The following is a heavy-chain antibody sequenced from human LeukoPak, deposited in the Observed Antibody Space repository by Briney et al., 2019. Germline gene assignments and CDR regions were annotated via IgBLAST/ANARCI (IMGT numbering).Heavy chain of an antibody. CDR2: LSASGGGT. J-gene: IGHJ4*02. CDR3: AKRGVVIRVILVGFHKEAYYFDS. Sequence: PGGSLRLSCAVSGITLSNYGMAWVRQAPGKGLEWVASLSASGGGTSYADSVRGRFTISRDNAKNTLYLQMNSLRAEDTAVYFCAKRGVVIRVILVGFHKEAYYFDSWGQGVLVTVSP. CDR1: GITLSNYG. V-gene: IGHV3-23*01. D-gene: IGHD3-22*01.